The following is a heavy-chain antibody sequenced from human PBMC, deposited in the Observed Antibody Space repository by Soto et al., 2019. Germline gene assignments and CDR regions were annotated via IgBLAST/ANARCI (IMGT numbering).Heavy chain of an antibody. Sequence: PGESLKISCKGSGYSFTSYWIGWVRQVPGKGLEWMGIIYPGDSDTRYSPSFQGQVTISADKSISTAYLQWSSLKASDTAMYYCARALGYCSGGSCYHYFDYWGQGTLVTVSS. D-gene: IGHD2-15*01. V-gene: IGHV5-51*01. CDR2: IYPGDSDT. J-gene: IGHJ4*02. CDR3: ARALGYCSGGSCYHYFDY. CDR1: GYSFTSYW.